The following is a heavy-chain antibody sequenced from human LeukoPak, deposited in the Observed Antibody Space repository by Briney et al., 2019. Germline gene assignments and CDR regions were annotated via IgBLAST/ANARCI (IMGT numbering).Heavy chain of an antibody. CDR2: INHSGST. Sequence: SETLSLTCAVYGGSFSGYYWSWIRQPPGKGLEWIGEINHSGSTNCNPSLKSRVTISVDTSKNQFSLKLSSVTAADTAVYYCARGSRITMIVVARGAFDIWGQGTMVTVSS. J-gene: IGHJ3*02. D-gene: IGHD3-22*01. CDR3: ARGSRITMIVVARGAFDI. CDR1: GGSFSGYY. V-gene: IGHV4-34*01.